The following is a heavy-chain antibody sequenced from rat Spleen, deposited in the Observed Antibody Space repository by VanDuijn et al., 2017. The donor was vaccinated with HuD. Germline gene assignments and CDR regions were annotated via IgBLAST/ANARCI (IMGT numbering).Heavy chain of an antibody. D-gene: IGHD1-11*01. V-gene: IGHV5-58*01. CDR1: GFNFNDHW. J-gene: IGHJ2*01. Sequence: EVQLVESGGGLVQPGRSLKLSCAASGFNFNDHWMYWFRQAPGKGLEWLSAINLDGGSTEYPESVKGRFTISRDNAENTVYLQMNSLRSEDTATYYCAKDFDYGPDYWGQGVMVTVSS. CDR3: AKDFDYGPDY. CDR2: INLDGGST.